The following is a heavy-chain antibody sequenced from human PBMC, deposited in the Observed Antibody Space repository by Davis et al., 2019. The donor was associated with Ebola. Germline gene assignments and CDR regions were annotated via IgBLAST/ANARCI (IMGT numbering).Heavy chain of an antibody. Sequence: GESLKISCAASGFTFSSYGMHWVRQAPGKGLEWVAVISYDGSNKYYADSVKGRFTISRDNSKNTLYLQMNSLRAEDTAVYYCAKDGDWYYYYGMDVWGQGTTVTVSS. CDR3: AKDGDWYYYYGMDV. V-gene: IGHV3-30*18. D-gene: IGHD3/OR15-3a*01. J-gene: IGHJ6*02. CDR1: GFTFSSYG. CDR2: ISYDGSNK.